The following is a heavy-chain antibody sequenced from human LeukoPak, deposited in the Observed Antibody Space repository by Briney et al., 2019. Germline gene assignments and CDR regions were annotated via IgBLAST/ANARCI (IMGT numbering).Heavy chain of an antibody. D-gene: IGHD6-13*01. Sequence: GGSLRLSCVASGFTFGKYWMSWVRQAPGKGLEWVAVISYDGSNKYYADSVKGRFTISRDNSKNTLYLQMNSLRAEDTAVYYCARGLVLVPIYNWFDPWGQGTLVTVSS. V-gene: IGHV3-30-3*01. CDR2: ISYDGSNK. CDR1: GFTFGKYW. J-gene: IGHJ5*02. CDR3: ARGLVLVPIYNWFDP.